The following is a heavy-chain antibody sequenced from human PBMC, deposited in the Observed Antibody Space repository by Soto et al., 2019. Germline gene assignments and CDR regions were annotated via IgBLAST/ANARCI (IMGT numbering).Heavy chain of an antibody. D-gene: IGHD6-13*01. J-gene: IGHJ3*02. Sequence: GGSLRLSCAASGFTFSSDSMNWVRQAPGKGLEWVSSISSSSSYIYYADSVKGLFTITRDNAKNSLYLQMNSLRSEDTAVYYCAREMAAAGGGAFDIWGQGTMVTVSS. CDR1: GFTFSSDS. CDR3: AREMAAAGGGAFDI. V-gene: IGHV3-21*01. CDR2: ISSSSSYI.